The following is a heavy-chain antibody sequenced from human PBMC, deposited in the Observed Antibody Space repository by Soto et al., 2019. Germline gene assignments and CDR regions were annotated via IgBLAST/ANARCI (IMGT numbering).Heavy chain of an antibody. D-gene: IGHD4-17*01. CDR2: INAGNGNT. J-gene: IGHJ5*02. V-gene: IGHV1-3*01. Sequence: VVSVKVSCKASGYTLTSYAMHWVRQAPGQRLEWMGWINAGNGNTKYSQKFQGRVTITRDTSASTAYMELSSLRSEDTAVYYCARDTVTPKPGGWFDPWGQGTLVTV. CDR3: ARDTVTPKPGGWFDP. CDR1: GYTLTSYA.